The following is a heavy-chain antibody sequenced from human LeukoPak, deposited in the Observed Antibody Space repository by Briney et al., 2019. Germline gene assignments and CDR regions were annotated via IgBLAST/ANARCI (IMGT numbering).Heavy chain of an antibody. Sequence: PSETLSLTCAVYGGSFSGHYWSWIRQPPGKGLEWIGEINHSGSTNYNPSLKSRVIISVDTSKNQFSLKLSSVTAADTAVYYCARGCKDDRGRGLYYFDYWGQGTLVTVSS. CDR1: GGSFSGHY. J-gene: IGHJ4*02. CDR3: ARGCKDDRGRGLYYFDY. CDR2: INHSGST. D-gene: IGHD3-22*01. V-gene: IGHV4-34*01.